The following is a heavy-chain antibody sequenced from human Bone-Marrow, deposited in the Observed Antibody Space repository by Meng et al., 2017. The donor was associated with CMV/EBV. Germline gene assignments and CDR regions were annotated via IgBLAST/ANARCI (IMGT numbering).Heavy chain of an antibody. V-gene: IGHV1-2*02. J-gene: IGHJ4*02. D-gene: IGHD2-2*03. CDR1: GYTFTGYY. CDR3: ARAAGYCSCTRCLNFDN. Sequence: DSVKVSCKPSGYTFTGYYMHWVRQAPGQGLEWMGWINPNSGGTNYAQKFQGRVTMPRATSISTAYMELSRLRSDGTAVYYCARAAGYCSCTRCLNFDNWGQGTLVTVSS. CDR2: INPNSGGT.